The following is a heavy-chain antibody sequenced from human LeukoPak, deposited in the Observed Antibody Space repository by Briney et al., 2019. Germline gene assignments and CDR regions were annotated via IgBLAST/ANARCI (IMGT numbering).Heavy chain of an antibody. Sequence: SETLSLTCTVSGGSISSYYWSWIRQPPGKGLEWIGYIYYSGSTNYNPSLKSRVTISVDTSKNQFSLKLSSVTAADTAVYYCARSPTTGPLDYWGQGTLVTVSS. J-gene: IGHJ4*02. V-gene: IGHV4-59*01. D-gene: IGHD4-17*01. CDR3: ARSPTTGPLDY. CDR1: GGSISSYY. CDR2: IYYSGST.